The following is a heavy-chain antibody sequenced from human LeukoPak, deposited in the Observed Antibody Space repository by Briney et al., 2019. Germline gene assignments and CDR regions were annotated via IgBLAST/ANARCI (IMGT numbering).Heavy chain of an antibody. CDR2: IYYSGST. Sequence: SETLSLTCTVSGGSISSSSYYWGWIRQPPGKGLEWIGSIYYSGSTYYNPSLESRVTISVDTSKNQFSLKLSSVTAADTAVYYCASGPYYDSSGYRPYYFDYWGQGTLVTVSS. D-gene: IGHD3-22*01. J-gene: IGHJ4*02. V-gene: IGHV4-39*01. CDR3: ASGPYYDSSGYRPYYFDY. CDR1: GGSISSSSYY.